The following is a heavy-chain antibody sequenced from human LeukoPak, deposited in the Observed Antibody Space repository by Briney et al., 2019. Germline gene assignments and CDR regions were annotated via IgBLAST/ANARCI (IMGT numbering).Heavy chain of an antibody. CDR1: GGSFSGYY. CDR3: ARLTRERGYSYGYSLLNFDY. Sequence: SETLSLTCAVYGGSFSGYYWSWIRQPPGKGLEWIGEINHSGSTNYNPSLKSRVTISVDTSKNQFSLKLSSVTAADTAVYYCARLTRERGYSYGYSLLNFDYWGQGTLVTVSS. V-gene: IGHV4-34*01. D-gene: IGHD5-18*01. CDR2: INHSGST. J-gene: IGHJ4*02.